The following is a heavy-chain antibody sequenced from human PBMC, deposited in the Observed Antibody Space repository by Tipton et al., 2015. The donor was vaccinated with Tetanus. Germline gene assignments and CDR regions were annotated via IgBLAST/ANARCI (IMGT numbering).Heavy chain of an antibody. J-gene: IGHJ6*03. CDR3: ARHVEQLVPYYYYYMDV. CDR1: GGSISSSSYY. D-gene: IGHD6-6*01. CDR2: IYYSGST. Sequence: TLSLTCTVSGGSISSSSYYWGWIRQPPGKGLEWIGSIYYSGSTYYNPSPKSRLTIPVDTSKNQFSLKLSSVTAADTAVYYCARHVEQLVPYYYYYMDVWGEGTTVTVSS. V-gene: IGHV4-39*01.